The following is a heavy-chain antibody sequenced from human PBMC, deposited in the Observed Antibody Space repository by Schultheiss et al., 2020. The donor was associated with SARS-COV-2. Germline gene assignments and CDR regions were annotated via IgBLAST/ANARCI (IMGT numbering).Heavy chain of an antibody. Sequence: SQTLSLTCTVSGGAISTYYGSWIRQPPGKGLEWIGNVYYSGSTNYNPSLKSRVSMSVDTSTKEFSLYLNSVSAADTAVYYCARKQYDAPYFDYWGQGTLVTVSS. J-gene: IGHJ4*02. CDR1: GGAISTYY. CDR3: ARKQYDAPYFDY. V-gene: IGHV4-59*01. D-gene: IGHD1-1*01. CDR2: VYYSGST.